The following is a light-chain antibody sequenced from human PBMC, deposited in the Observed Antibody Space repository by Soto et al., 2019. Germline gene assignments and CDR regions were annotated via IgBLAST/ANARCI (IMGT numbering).Light chain of an antibody. J-gene: IGKJ1*01. CDR1: QSISSW. CDR3: QQYNDNWT. Sequence: TLSASVGDRVTITCRASQSISSWLAWYQQKPGTAPNLLIYKASTLQSGVPSRFSGSGSGTEFTLTISSLQPDDSATYYCQQYNDNWTFGQGTKVDIK. V-gene: IGKV1-5*03. CDR2: KAS.